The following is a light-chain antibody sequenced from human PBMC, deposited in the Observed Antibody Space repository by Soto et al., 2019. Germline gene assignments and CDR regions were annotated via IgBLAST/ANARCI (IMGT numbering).Light chain of an antibody. CDR1: SSDIGGYDY. CDR3: TSYTISGTWV. J-gene: IGLJ3*02. V-gene: IGLV2-14*03. CDR2: DVT. Sequence: QSALTQPASVSGSPGQSITISCTGTSSDIGGYDYVSWYQQHPGKAPKLIIYDVTDRPSGVSDRFSGSKSGNTASLTISGLQAEDEADYCCTSYTISGTWVFGGGTKVTVL.